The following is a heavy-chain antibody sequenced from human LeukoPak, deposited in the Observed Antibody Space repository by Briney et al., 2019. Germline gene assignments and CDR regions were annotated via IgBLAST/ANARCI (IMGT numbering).Heavy chain of an antibody. CDR2: ITVSGRSS. J-gene: IGHJ4*02. D-gene: IGHD5-24*01. CDR1: GFAFKTYA. V-gene: IGHV3-23*01. Sequence: GGSLRLSCTASGFAFKTYAMRWVRQAPGKGLEWVSTITVSGRSSHYADSVRGRFTISRDNSNGTLFLQMHSLRVEDTAIYYCARDRDGYFWGQGTLVLVSS. CDR3: ARDRDGYF.